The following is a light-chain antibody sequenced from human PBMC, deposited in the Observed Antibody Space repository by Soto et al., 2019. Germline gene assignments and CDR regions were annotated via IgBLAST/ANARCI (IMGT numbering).Light chain of an antibody. CDR2: DVN. V-gene: IGLV2-14*03. Sequence: QSVLTQPASVSGSPGQSITISCTGTRSDIGAYNFVSWYQQHPGEVPKLILYDVNVRPSGVSNRFSGSKSGNTASLTISGLQAEDEADYYCTSWTTSTTMIFGGGTQLTAL. J-gene: IGLJ2*01. CDR1: RSDIGAYNF. CDR3: TSWTTSTTMI.